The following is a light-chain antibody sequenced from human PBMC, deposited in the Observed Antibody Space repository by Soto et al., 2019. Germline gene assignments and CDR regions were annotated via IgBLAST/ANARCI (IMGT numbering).Light chain of an antibody. V-gene: IGLV6-57*01. CDR3: QSYATSTPLV. Sequence: NFMLTQPHSVSESPGKTVTISCTRSSGSIGSSYVQWYQQRPGSSPTTVIFEDNQRPTGVPVRFSGSIDSSSNSASLVISGLRTEDEADHYCQSYATSTPLVFGGGTKLTVL. CDR2: EDN. J-gene: IGLJ3*02. CDR1: SGSIGSSY.